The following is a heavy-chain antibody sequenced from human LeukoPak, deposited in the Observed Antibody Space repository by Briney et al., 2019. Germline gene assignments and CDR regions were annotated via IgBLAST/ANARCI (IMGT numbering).Heavy chain of an antibody. CDR3: AGQYTVYDAFDY. D-gene: IGHD5/OR15-5a*01. J-gene: IGHJ4*02. Sequence: SETLSLTCTVSGGSISSSSYYWGWIRQPPGKGLEWIGSIYHSGGTYYNPSLKSRVTISVATSKNQFSLKLSSLTAADTAVYYCAGQYTVYDAFDYWGQGTLVAVSS. CDR1: GGSISSSSYY. CDR2: IYHSGGT. V-gene: IGHV4-39*01.